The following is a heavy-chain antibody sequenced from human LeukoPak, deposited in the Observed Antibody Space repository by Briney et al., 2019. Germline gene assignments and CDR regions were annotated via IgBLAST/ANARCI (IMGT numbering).Heavy chain of an antibody. J-gene: IGHJ3*02. Sequence: GGSLRLSCAASGFTFSSYSMNWVRQAPGKGLEWVSSISSSSSYIYYADSVKGRFTISRDNAKNSLYLQMNSLRAEDTAVYYCARDHSTIRYFDWLSTPDAFDIWGQGTMVTVSS. CDR3: ARDHSTIRYFDWLSTPDAFDI. CDR1: GFTFSSYS. D-gene: IGHD3-9*01. CDR2: ISSSSSYI. V-gene: IGHV3-21*01.